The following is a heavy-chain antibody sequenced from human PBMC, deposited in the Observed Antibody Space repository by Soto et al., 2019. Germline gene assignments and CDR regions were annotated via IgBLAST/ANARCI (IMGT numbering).Heavy chain of an antibody. CDR1: GIEFSNYA. Sequence: GGSLRLSCVGSGIEFSNYAMSWVRQAPGKGLEWVSIVSASGRSRYHADSVKGRFTISRDNSKNTLYLHMTNRRAEDTAVYYCARDGNWLDVYYDVWGQGTPVTVPS. V-gene: IGHV3-23*01. J-gene: IGHJ4*02. D-gene: IGHD3-16*01. CDR2: VSASGRSR. CDR3: ARDGNWLDVYYDV.